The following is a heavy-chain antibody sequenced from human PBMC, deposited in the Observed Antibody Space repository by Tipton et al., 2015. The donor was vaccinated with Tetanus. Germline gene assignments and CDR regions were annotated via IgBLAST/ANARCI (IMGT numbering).Heavy chain of an antibody. Sequence: QLVQSGADVKKPGESLKISCKASGYSFTSHWIGWVRQMPGKGLEWMGMIFPDDSDTRYSPSFQGHVPFSVDKSTSTVYLRWSSLKASGPAMYFCARMYSTSSPFDHWGQGTLVAVSS. CDR3: ARMYSTSSPFDH. V-gene: IGHV5-51*01. CDR2: IFPDDSDT. J-gene: IGHJ4*02. D-gene: IGHD6-6*01. CDR1: GYSFTSHW.